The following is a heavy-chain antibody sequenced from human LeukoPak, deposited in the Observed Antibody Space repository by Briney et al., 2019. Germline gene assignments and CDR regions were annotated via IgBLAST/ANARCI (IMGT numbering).Heavy chain of an antibody. CDR1: GGSISSGGYY. J-gene: IGHJ6*02. CDR3: ARDRRLLTYSYYGMDV. V-gene: IGHV4-31*03. Sequence: SETLSLTCTVSGGSISSGGYYWSWIRQHPGKGLEWIGYIYYSWSTYYNPSLKSRVTISVDTSKNQFSLKLSSVTAADTAVYYCARDRRLLTYSYYGMDVWGQGTTVTVSS. D-gene: IGHD4/OR15-4a*01. CDR2: IYYSWST.